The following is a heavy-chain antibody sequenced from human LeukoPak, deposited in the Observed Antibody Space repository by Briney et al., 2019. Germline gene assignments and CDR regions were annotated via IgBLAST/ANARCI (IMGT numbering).Heavy chain of an antibody. V-gene: IGHV1-8*01. J-gene: IGHJ6*02. Sequence: ASVTVSCKASGYTFTSYDINWVRQATGQGLEWMGWMNPNSGNTGYAQKFQGRVTMTRNTSISTAYMELSSLRSEDTAVYYCARVGVAASLTNYYYYYGMDVWGQGTTVTVSS. CDR2: MNPNSGNT. CDR3: ARVGVAASLTNYYYYYGMDV. CDR1: GYTFTSYD. D-gene: IGHD2-15*01.